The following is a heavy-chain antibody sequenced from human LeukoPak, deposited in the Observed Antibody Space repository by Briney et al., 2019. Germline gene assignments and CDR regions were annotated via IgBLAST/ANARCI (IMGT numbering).Heavy chain of an antibody. CDR1: GGSISSYD. J-gene: IGHJ4*02. V-gene: IGHV4-59*08. Sequence: SETLSLTCTVSGGSISSYDWSWIRQAPGKGLEWIGYIYDSGSTNYNPYLKSRVTISVNTSKNQFSLKLSSVTAADTAVYYCARLPDYGDAFDYWGQGTLVTVSS. D-gene: IGHD4-17*01. CDR3: ARLPDYGDAFDY. CDR2: IYDSGST.